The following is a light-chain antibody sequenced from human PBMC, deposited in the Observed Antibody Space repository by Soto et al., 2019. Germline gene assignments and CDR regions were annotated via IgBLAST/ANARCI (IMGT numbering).Light chain of an antibody. CDR1: QTISSSS. Sequence: EIVMTQSPATLSVSPGERATLSCRASQTISSSSLAWYQQKGGQAPRLLIYGASSRATGIPDRFSGSGSGTDFTLTISRLEPEDFAVYYCQQYTSSLNTFGQGTRLEIK. CDR3: QQYTSSLNT. V-gene: IGKV3-20*01. CDR2: GAS. J-gene: IGKJ5*01.